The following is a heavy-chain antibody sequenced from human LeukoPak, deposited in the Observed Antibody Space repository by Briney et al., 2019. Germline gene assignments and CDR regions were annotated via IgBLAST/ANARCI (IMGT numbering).Heavy chain of an antibody. Sequence: PSETLSLTCAVYGGSFSGYYWSWIRQPPGKGLEWIGEINHSGSTNYNPSLKSRVTISVDTSKNQFSLKLSSVTAADTAVYYCARGRWLRSYPVDPTTNWFDPWGQGTLVTVSS. D-gene: IGHD5-12*01. CDR1: GGSFSGYY. CDR2: INHSGST. CDR3: ARGRWLRSYPVDPTTNWFDP. V-gene: IGHV4-34*01. J-gene: IGHJ5*02.